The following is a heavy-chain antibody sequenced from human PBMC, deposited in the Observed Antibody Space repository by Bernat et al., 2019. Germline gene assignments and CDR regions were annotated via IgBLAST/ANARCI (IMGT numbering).Heavy chain of an antibody. V-gene: IGHV3-7*03. CDR3: ARDSSGYYSSYYFDY. CDR2: IKQDGSEK. J-gene: IGHJ4*02. Sequence: EVQLLESGGDLVQPGGSLRLSCAASGFTFSSYWMSWVRQAPGKGLEWVANIKQDGSEKYFVDSVKGRFIISRDNAKNSLYLQMNSLRAEDTAVYYCARDSSGYYSSYYFDYWGPGTLVTVSS. D-gene: IGHD3-22*01. CDR1: GFTFSSYW.